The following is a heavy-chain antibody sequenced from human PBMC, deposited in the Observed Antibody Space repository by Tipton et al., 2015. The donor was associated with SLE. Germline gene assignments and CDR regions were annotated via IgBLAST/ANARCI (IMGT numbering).Heavy chain of an antibody. V-gene: IGHV4-34*01. CDR2: INHSGST. CDR1: GGSIIGYY. Sequence: TLSLTCTVSGGSIIGYYWSWIRQSPGKGLEWIGEINHSGSTNYNPSLKSRVTISVDTSKNQFSLKLSSVTAADTAVYYCASSTYYDFWSGFNLFDPWGRGILVTVSS. D-gene: IGHD3-3*01. CDR3: ASSTYYDFWSGFNLFDP. J-gene: IGHJ5*02.